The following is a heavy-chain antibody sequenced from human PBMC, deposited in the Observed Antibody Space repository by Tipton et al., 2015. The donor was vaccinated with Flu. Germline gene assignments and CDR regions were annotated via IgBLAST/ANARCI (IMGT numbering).Heavy chain of an antibody. CDR1: GFPFSSYG. Sequence: SLRLSCAASGFPFSSYGMYWVRQAPGKGLEWVAVIWGDGNRRYYGDSVKGRFAVSKDNSKNMVYLEMNSLRVDDTVMYYCATGPPPTTMPTYTDCWGQGALVTVSS. J-gene: IGHJ4*02. CDR2: IWGDGNRR. V-gene: IGHV3-33*01. CDR3: ATGPPPTTMPTYTDC. D-gene: IGHD4-17*01.